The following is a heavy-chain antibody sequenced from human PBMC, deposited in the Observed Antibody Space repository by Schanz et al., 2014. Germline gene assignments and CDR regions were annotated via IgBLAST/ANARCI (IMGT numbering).Heavy chain of an antibody. Sequence: QVQLVQSGAEVKKPGSSVKVSCKPSGGTFVTFFFTWVRQAPGQGPQWMGRISPLLGVANYAQEFQGRLTITADTSTSTAYMELSSLRSEDTALYYCARGGVEMATIRDAFDLWGQGTMVTVS. CDR2: ISPLLGVA. V-gene: IGHV1-69*09. CDR3: ARGGVEMATIRDAFDL. J-gene: IGHJ3*01. CDR1: GGTFVTFF. D-gene: IGHD3-10*01.